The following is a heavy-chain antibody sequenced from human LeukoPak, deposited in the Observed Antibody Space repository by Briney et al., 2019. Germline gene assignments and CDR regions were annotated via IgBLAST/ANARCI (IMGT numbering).Heavy chain of an antibody. D-gene: IGHD5-18*01. CDR1: GGSISSSNW. V-gene: IGHV4-4*02. Sequence: SGTLSLTCAVSGGSISSSNWWSWVRQPPGKGLQWIGEIYHSGSTNYNPSLKSRVTISVDKSKNQFSLKLSSVTAADTAVYYCARGGGGYSRSFDYWGQGTLVTVSS. CDR2: IYHSGST. J-gene: IGHJ4*02. CDR3: ARGGGGYSRSFDY.